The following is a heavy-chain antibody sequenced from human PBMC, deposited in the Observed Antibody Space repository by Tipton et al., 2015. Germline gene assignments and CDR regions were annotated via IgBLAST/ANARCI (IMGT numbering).Heavy chain of an antibody. CDR3: ARGRGYSGTYYRYFDY. CDR1: GYTFISYD. CDR2: MNPNSGNT. Sequence: QLVQSGAEVKKPGASVKVSCKASGYTFISYDINWVRQATGQGLEWMGWMNPNSGNTGYAQKFQGRVTMTRNTSISTAYMELNSLRSEDTAVYYCARGRGYSGTYYRYFDYWGQGTLVTVSS. J-gene: IGHJ4*02. V-gene: IGHV1-8*01. D-gene: IGHD1-26*01.